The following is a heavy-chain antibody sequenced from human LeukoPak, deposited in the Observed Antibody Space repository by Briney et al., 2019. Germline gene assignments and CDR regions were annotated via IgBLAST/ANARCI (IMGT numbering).Heavy chain of an antibody. CDR1: GFTFNNYA. D-gene: IGHD3-22*01. V-gene: IGHV3-23*01. CDR2: ISGSGGST. CDR3: AKGVYYYDSSGYYYDY. J-gene: IGHJ4*02. Sequence: GGSLRLSCAASGFTFNNYAIIWVRQAPGNGLEWVSAISGSGGSTYYADSVKGRFTISRDNSKNTLYLQMNSLRAEDTAVYYCAKGVYYYDSSGYYYDYWGQGTLVTVSS.